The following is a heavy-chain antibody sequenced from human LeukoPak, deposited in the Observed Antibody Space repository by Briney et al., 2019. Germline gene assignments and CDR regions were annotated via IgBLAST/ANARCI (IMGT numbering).Heavy chain of an antibody. J-gene: IGHJ3*02. Sequence: SETLSLTCTVSGGSIISGYYYWGWIRQPPGKGLEWIGSIYYSGSTYYNPSLKSRVTISVDTSKNQFSLKLSSVTAADTAVYYCARQPGAVTDAFDIWGQGTVVTVSS. V-gene: IGHV4-39*01. CDR1: GGSIISGYYY. CDR3: ARQPGAVTDAFDI. D-gene: IGHD4/OR15-4a*01. CDR2: IYYSGST.